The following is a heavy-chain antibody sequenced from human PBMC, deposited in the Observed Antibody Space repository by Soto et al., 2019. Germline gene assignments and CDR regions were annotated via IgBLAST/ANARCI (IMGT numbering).Heavy chain of an antibody. J-gene: IGHJ6*02. CDR1: GGSISSGGYS. CDR3: ASRSTSFGVVVPAGAAYYGMDV. D-gene: IGHD2-2*01. CDR2: IYHSGST. V-gene: IGHV4-30-2*01. Sequence: SETLSLTCAVSGGSISSGGYSGSWIRQPPGKGLERIGYIYHSGSTYYNPSLKSRVTISVDRSKNQFSLKLSSVTAADTAVYYCASRSTSFGVVVPAGAAYYGMDVWGQGTTVTVSS.